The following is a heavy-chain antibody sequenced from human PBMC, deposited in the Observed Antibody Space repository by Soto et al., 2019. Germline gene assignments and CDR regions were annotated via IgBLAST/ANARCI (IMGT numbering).Heavy chain of an antibody. CDR1: GFTFTSSA. Sequence: SVKVSFKASGFTFTSSAVQWLRQARGQRLEWIGWIVVGSGNKNYAQKFQERVTTTRAMSTSTAYMELSSMRSEDTAVYYCAADRFEDSNYVSWFDPWGQGTLVTVSS. CDR2: IVVGSGNK. CDR3: AADRFEDSNYVSWFDP. J-gene: IGHJ5*02. D-gene: IGHD4-4*01. V-gene: IGHV1-58*01.